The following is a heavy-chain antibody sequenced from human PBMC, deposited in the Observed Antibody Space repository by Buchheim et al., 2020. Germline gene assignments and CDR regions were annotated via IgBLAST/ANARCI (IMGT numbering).Heavy chain of an antibody. CDR3: ARVGVREYYYDSSGYYSYWYFDL. J-gene: IGHJ2*01. Sequence: EVQLVESGGGLVQPGGSLRLSCAASGFTFSSYEMNWVRQAPGKGLEWVSYISSSGSTIYYADSVKGRFTISRDNAKNSLYLQMNSLRAEDTAVYYCARVGVREYYYDSSGYYSYWYFDLWGRGTL. CDR1: GFTFSSYE. D-gene: IGHD3-22*01. CDR2: ISSSGSTI. V-gene: IGHV3-48*03.